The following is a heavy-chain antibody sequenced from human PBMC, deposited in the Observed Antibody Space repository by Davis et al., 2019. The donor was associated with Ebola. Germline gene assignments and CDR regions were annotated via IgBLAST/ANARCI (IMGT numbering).Heavy chain of an antibody. V-gene: IGHV3-7*03. Sequence: PGGSLRLSCAGSGFTFSNYWMSWVRQAPGKGLEWVANIKQDGSEISYVDSVKGRFAISRDNAKNSLYLQMNSLRAEATAIYYCARDAVPAAQDYWGQGTLVTVSS. CDR1: GFTFSNYW. CDR2: IKQDGSEI. D-gene: IGHD2-2*01. J-gene: IGHJ4*02. CDR3: ARDAVPAAQDY.